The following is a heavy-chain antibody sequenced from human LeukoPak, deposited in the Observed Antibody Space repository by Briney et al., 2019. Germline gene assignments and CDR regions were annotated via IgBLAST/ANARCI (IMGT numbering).Heavy chain of an antibody. D-gene: IGHD3-10*01. V-gene: IGHV4-39*01. J-gene: IGHJ4*02. CDR1: GGSISSGSYY. CDR2: IYSSETT. Sequence: SQTLSLTCTVSGGSISSGSYYWRWIRQPPGKGLEWIGSIYSSETTYYNPSLKSRVTISVDTSKNQFSLRLSSVSAADTAVYYCATSRYGSGYYFDYWGQGTLVTVSS. CDR3: ATSRYGSGYYFDY.